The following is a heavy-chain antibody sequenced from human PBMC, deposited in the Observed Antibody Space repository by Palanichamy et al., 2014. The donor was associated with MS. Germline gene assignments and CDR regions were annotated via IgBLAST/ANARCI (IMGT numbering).Heavy chain of an antibody. D-gene: IGHD5-24*01. Sequence: QVQLQESGPGLVKPSETLSLTCTVSGASISNYYFSWLRQPPGKGLEWIAYIYYSGTTEYHPSLKSRVTISMDTSKSQLSLTLSSVTAADTAIYYCARQVRGDGYNWDSWGLGTLVSVSS. CDR1: GASISNYY. J-gene: IGHJ4*02. CDR3: ARQVRGDGYNWDS. CDR2: IYYSGTT. V-gene: IGHV4-59*01.